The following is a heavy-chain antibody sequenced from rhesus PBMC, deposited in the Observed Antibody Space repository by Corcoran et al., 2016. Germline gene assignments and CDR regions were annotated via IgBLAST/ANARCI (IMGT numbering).Heavy chain of an antibody. J-gene: IGHJ4*01. V-gene: IGHV2-95*01. CDR2: IYWNDSK. CDR3: AQLAAAGASVFDF. D-gene: IGHD6-25*01. Sequence: QVTLKESGPALVKPTQTLTLTCTSSGFSLSTTGTAVAWIRQPPGKALECLATIYWNDSKYYSTSLRSRLTISKDTSKNQVVLTMTNMDPVDTATYYCAQLAAAGASVFDFWGQGVLVTVSS. CDR1: GFSLSTTGTA.